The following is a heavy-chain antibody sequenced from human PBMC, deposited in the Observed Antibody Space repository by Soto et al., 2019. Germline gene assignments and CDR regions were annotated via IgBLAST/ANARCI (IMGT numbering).Heavy chain of an antibody. CDR3: ARDVDADLRTDYDY. CDR2: ISGNGEVI. J-gene: IGHJ4*02. CDR1: GFTFSDYY. V-gene: IGHV3-11*01. Sequence: PGGSLRLSCADSGFTFSDYYIHWIRQALGKRLEWISYISGNGEVIQYAASARGRFTISRDNAENSVYQEMDSLRDEDTALYYCARDVDADLRTDYDYWGRGTLVTVSS. D-gene: IGHD3-16*01.